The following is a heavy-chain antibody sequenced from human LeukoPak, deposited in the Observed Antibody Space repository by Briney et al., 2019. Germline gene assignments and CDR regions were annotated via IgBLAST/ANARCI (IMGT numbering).Heavy chain of an antibody. V-gene: IGHV6-1*01. D-gene: IGHD6-19*01. CDR2: TYYRSKWYN. J-gene: IGHJ5*02. Sequence: PSQTLSLTCVISGDSVSSNSAAWSWIRQSPSRGLEWLGRTYYRSKWYNDYAISVQSRIIINPDTSKNQFSLQLNSVTPEDTAVYFCAREKEVAEMVNWFDPWGQGTLVTVSS. CDR3: AREKEVAEMVNWFDP. CDR1: GDSVSSNSAA.